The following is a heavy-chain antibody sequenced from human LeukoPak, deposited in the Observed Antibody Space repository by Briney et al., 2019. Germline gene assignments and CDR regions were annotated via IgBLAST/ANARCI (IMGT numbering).Heavy chain of an antibody. J-gene: IGHJ6*02. V-gene: IGHV1-46*01. Sequence: ASVKVSCKASGYTFTSYYMHWVRQAPGQGLEWMGIINPSGGSTSYAQKFQGRVTMTRDTSTSTVYMELSSLRSEDTAVYYCARLQGITMIDPYYYYGMDVWGQGTTVTVSS. CDR3: ARLQGITMIDPYYYYGMDV. CDR1: GYTFTSYY. CDR2: INPSGGST. D-gene: IGHD3-22*01.